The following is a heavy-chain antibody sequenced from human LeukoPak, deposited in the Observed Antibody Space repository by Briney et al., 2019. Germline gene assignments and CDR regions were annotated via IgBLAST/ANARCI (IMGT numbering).Heavy chain of an antibody. CDR2: ISGSGGST. Sequence: AGGSLRLSCAASGFTFSGYYMSWIRQAPGKGLEWVSAISGSGGSTYYADSVKGRFTISRDNSKNTLYLQMNSLRAEDTAVYYCAKAFKEYGDYFEYWGQGPLVTFSS. CDR1: GFTFSGYY. V-gene: IGHV3-23*01. CDR3: AKAFKEYGDYFEY. J-gene: IGHJ4*02. D-gene: IGHD4-17*01.